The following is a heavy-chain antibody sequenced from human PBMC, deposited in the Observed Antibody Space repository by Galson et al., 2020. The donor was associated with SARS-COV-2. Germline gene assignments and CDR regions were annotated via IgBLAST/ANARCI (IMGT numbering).Heavy chain of an antibody. D-gene: IGHD5-18*01. J-gene: IGHJ4*02. CDR3: ARGGYSYGPYHFDY. V-gene: IGHV4-61*02. Sequence: SETLSLTCTVSGGSTSSGSYYWSWIRQPAGKGLEWIGRIYTSGSTNYNPSLKSRVTISVDTSKNQFSLKLSSVTAADTAVYYCARGGYSYGPYHFDYWGQGTLVTVSS. CDR2: IYTSGST. CDR1: GGSTSSGSYY.